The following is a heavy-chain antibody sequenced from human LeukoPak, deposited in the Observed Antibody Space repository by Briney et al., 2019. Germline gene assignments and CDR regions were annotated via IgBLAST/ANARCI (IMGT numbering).Heavy chain of an antibody. Sequence: ASVTVSCKASGYTFTSYGISWVRQAPGQGLEWMRWISAYNGNTNYVQKFRGRVTMTTDTSTSTAYMELRSLRSDDTAVYYCARDQAFVRGDLDYWGQGTLVTVSS. J-gene: IGHJ4*02. V-gene: IGHV1-18*04. CDR2: ISAYNGNT. CDR1: GYTFTSYG. CDR3: ARDQAFVRGDLDY. D-gene: IGHD3-10*01.